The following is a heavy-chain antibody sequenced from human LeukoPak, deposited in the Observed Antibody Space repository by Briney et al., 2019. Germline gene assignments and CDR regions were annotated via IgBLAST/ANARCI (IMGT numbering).Heavy chain of an antibody. Sequence: PSETLSLTCAVYGGSFSGYYWSWIRQPPGKGLEWIGEINHSGSTNYNLSLKSRVTISVDKSKNQFSLKLSSVTAADTAVYYCARDQDDNWFDPWGQGTLVTVSS. CDR3: ARDQDDNWFDP. CDR1: GGSFSGYY. CDR2: INHSGST. J-gene: IGHJ5*02. V-gene: IGHV4-34*01.